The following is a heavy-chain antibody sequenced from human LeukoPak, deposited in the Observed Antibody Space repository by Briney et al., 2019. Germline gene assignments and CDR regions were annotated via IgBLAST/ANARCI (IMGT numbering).Heavy chain of an antibody. CDR2: ISVYNGNT. V-gene: IGHV1-18*01. CDR3: ARELYYYGSGKTAVDY. CDR1: GYTFTNYG. Sequence: ASVKVSCKASGYTFTNYGISWVRQAPGQGLEWMGWISVYNGNTNYAQKLQGRVTMTTDTSTSTAYMELRSLRSDDTAVYYCARELYYYGSGKTAVDYWGQGTLVTVSS. J-gene: IGHJ4*02. D-gene: IGHD3-10*01.